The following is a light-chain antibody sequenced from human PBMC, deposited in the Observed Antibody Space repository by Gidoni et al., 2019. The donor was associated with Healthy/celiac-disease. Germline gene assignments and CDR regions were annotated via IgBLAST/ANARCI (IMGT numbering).Light chain of an antibody. CDR2: DAS. Sequence: YVLTQPPSASVAAGQTARITCGGNNIGSKSVHWYQQKPGQAPVLVVYDASDRPSGIPERFSGSNSGNTATLTISRVEAGDEADYYCQVWDSSSDLRVFGGGTKLTVL. CDR3: QVWDSSSDLRV. V-gene: IGLV3-21*02. CDR1: NIGSKS. J-gene: IGLJ2*01.